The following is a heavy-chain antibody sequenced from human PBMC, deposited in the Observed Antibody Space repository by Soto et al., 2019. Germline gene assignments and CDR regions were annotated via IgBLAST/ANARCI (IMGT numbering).Heavy chain of an antibody. D-gene: IGHD6-19*01. J-gene: IGHJ4*02. V-gene: IGHV3-15*01. Sequence: EVQLVESGGGLVKPGGSLRLSCAASGFTFSNAWMSWVRQAPGKGLEWVGRIKSKTDGGTTDYAAPGKGRFTISRDDSKNTQYLQMNSLKTEDTDVYYCTTDLAVAPLDFWGQGTLVTGSS. CDR2: IKSKTDGGTT. CDR1: GFTFSNAW. CDR3: TTDLAVAPLDF.